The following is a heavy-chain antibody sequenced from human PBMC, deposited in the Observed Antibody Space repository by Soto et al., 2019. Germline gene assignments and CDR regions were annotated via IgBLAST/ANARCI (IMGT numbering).Heavy chain of an antibody. CDR1: GFTFRDYY. J-gene: IGHJ4*02. D-gene: IGHD4-4*01. CDR2: ITSSSSHA. CDR3: ARENYFNYDY. V-gene: IGHV3-11*06. Sequence: PGGSLRLSCAASGFTFRDYYMSWIRQVPGKGLEWVSNITSSSSHANYADSVKGRFTISRDNAKNSLYLQMNSLRAEDTAVYYCARENYFNYDYWGQGTLVTVSS.